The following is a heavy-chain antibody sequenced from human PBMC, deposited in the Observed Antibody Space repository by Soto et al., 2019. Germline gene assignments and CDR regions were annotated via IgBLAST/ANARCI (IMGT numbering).Heavy chain of an antibody. Sequence: GGSLRPSCAASGFTFSSYAMHWVRQAPGKGLEWVAVMSYDGSNKYYADSVKGRFTISRDNSKNTLYLQMNSLRAEDTAVYYCARSSGYYYQKNHFDYWGQGTLVTVSS. CDR2: MSYDGSNK. D-gene: IGHD3-22*01. CDR3: ARSSGYYYQKNHFDY. J-gene: IGHJ4*02. CDR1: GFTFSSYA. V-gene: IGHV3-30-3*01.